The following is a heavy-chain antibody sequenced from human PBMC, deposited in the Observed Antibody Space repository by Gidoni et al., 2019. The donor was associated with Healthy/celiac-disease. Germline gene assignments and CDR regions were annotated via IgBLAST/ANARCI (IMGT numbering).Heavy chain of an antibody. CDR2: IYYSGST. D-gene: IGHD6-19*01. V-gene: IGHV4-39*01. Sequence: QLQLQESGPGLVKPSETLSLTCTVSGGSIRSSSYYWGWIRQPPGKGLEWIGSIYYSGSTYYNPSLKSRVTISVDTSKNQFSLKLSSVTAADTAVYYCAISSGWYYGPFQHWGQGTLVTVSS. CDR1: GGSIRSSSYY. CDR3: AISSGWYYGPFQH. J-gene: IGHJ1*01.